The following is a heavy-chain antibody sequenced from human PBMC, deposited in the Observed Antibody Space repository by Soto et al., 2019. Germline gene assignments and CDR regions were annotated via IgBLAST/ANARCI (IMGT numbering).Heavy chain of an antibody. Sequence: VQLVQSGAEVKKPGASVKVSCKASGYTFSNYAMHWVRQAPGQRLEWMGWINAGNGNTKSSQKFQDRVTFTRDTSASTAYMELSSLRSEDTAVYYCARGGSIVVVVADYGMDVWGQGTTVTVSS. CDR1: GYTFSNYA. J-gene: IGHJ6*02. CDR3: ARGGSIVVVVADYGMDV. V-gene: IGHV1-3*01. D-gene: IGHD2-15*01. CDR2: INAGNGNT.